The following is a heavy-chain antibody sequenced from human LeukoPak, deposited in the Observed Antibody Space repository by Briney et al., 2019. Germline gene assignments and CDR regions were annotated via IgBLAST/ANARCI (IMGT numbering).Heavy chain of an antibody. CDR1: GFIVSSNY. V-gene: IGHV3-53*01. CDR3: AKSLTYYHENSDSI. J-gene: IGHJ4*02. CDR2: IYKDGRT. Sequence: GGSLRLSCAASGFIVSSNYMSWVRQAPGKGLEWVSVIYKDGRTFYTDSVKGRFTISRDNSKNTLYLQMNSLRAEDMAVYYCAKSLTYYHENSDSIWGQGTLVTVSS. D-gene: IGHD3-22*01.